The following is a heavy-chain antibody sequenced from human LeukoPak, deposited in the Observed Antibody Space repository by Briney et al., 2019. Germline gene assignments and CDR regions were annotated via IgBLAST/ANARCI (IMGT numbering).Heavy chain of an antibody. V-gene: IGHV3-23*01. J-gene: IGHJ4*02. CDR1: GFTFSSYA. CDR2: ISGSGDAT. Sequence: PGGSLRLSCAASGFTFSSYAMSWVRQAPGKGLEWISGISGSGDATYYADSVKGRFTISRDNSKNTLYVQMNSLSAEDTARYYCAKNVGGAAYRPPEYWGQGTLVTVSS. D-gene: IGHD2-21*01. CDR3: AKNVGGAAYRPPEY.